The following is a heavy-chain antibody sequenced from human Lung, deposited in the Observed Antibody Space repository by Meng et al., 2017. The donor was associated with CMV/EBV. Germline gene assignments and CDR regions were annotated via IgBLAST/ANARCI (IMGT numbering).Heavy chain of an antibody. CDR2: IKEDGSEK. D-gene: IGHD2-2*01. V-gene: IGHV3-7*01. CDR1: GFIFRNYW. J-gene: IGHJ6*02. CDR3: AREQGAMGGNYYYALDV. Sequence: GEFLKISCAASGFIFRNYWMTWVRQAPGKGLEWVANIKEDGSEKSYVDSVKGRFTISRDNAKNSLSLEMNSLGAEDMAVYYCAREQGAMGGNYYYALDVWGQGTTVTGSS.